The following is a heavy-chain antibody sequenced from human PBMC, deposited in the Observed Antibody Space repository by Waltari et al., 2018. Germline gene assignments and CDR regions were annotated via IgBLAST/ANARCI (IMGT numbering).Heavy chain of an antibody. CDR3: ARTTAAPCYMDV. CDR1: GGSISSGGYY. J-gene: IGHJ6*03. V-gene: IGHV4-31*01. CDR2: IYYSGST. Sequence: VQLQESGPGLVKPSQTLSLTCTVSGGSISSGGYYWSWIRQHPGKGLEWIGYIYYSGSTYYNPSLKSLVTISVDTSKNQFSLKLSSVTAADTAVYYCARTTAAPCYMDVWGKGTTVTVSS. D-gene: IGHD6-6*01.